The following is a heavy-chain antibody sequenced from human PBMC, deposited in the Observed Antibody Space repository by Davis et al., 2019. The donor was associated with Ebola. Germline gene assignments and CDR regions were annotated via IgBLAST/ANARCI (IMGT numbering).Heavy chain of an antibody. J-gene: IGHJ6*04. CDR2: IYPDDSDV. V-gene: IGHV5-51*01. Sequence: GESLKISCKTSGYSFTTYWIGWVRQMPGKGLEWMGIIYPDDSDVIYSPSFQGQVIISVDKSISTAYLQWSSLKASDTAMYYCARHRSYYYYYYGMDVWGKGTTVTVSS. CDR3: ARHRSYYYYYYGMDV. CDR1: GYSFTTYW.